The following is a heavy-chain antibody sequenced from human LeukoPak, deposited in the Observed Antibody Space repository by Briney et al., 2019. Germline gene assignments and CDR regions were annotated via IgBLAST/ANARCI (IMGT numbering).Heavy chain of an antibody. V-gene: IGHV1-18*01. CDR2: ISAYNGNT. J-gene: IGHJ6*02. CDR1: GYTFTSYG. Sequence: GDSVKVSCKASGYTFTSYGISWVRQAPGQGLEWMGWISAYNGNTSYAQKLQGRVTMTTDTSTSTAYMELRSLRSDDTAVYYCARDSPPGYYYYYGMDVWGQGTTVTVSS. CDR3: ARDSPPGYYYYYGMDV.